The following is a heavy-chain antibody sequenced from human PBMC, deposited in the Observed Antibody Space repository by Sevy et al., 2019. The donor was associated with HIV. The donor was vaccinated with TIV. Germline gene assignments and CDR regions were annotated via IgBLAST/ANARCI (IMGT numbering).Heavy chain of an antibody. V-gene: IGHV4-59*13. Sequence: LRETLSLRCSVSGGSMTSYYWSWIRQPPGKGLEGIGYIYYSGSTNYNPSLKSRVTLSVDTSKNQFSLTLISVSAPDTAVYYCARSVAMGKYFDYWGQGALVPVSS. D-gene: IGHD2-21*01. CDR1: GGSMTSYY. CDR3: ARSVAMGKYFDY. J-gene: IGHJ4*02. CDR2: IYYSGST.